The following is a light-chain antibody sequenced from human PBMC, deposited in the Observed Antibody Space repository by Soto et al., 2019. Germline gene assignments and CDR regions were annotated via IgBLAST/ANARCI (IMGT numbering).Light chain of an antibody. V-gene: IGLV2-23*01. CDR3: CSYADSNTFSFYV. CDR1: SSDIGSYNL. Sequence: QSVLTQPASVSGSPGQSITISCTGTSSDIGSYNLVSWYQQHPGKAPKLIIYDDTKRPSGVSHRFSGSKSGNTASLTISGLQAEDEADYYCCSYADSNTFSFYVFGHGTKVTVL. J-gene: IGLJ1*01. CDR2: DDT.